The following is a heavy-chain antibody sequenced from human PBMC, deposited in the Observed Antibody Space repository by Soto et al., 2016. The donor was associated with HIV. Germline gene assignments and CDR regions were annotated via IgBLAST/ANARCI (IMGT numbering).Heavy chain of an antibody. CDR3: TRLISQYSFDY. V-gene: IGHV3-66*04. CDR2: IYNDGTT. Sequence: EVRLVESGGDLVQPEGSLRLSCAASGFNVRNNYMSWVRQPPGKGLEWVSIIYNDGTTYYADAVKDRFIISRDNSKNTLFLQMNNVRAEDTAVYYCTRLISQYSFDYWGQGALVTVSS. J-gene: IGHJ4*02. CDR1: GFNVRNNY. D-gene: IGHD2-21*01.